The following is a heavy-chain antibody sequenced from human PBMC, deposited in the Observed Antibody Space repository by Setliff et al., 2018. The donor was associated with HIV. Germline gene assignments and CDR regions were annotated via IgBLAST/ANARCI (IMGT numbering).Heavy chain of an antibody. CDR2: INHRGST. CDR3: ARHQGKYYDSSGYSGWFFDL. D-gene: IGHD3-22*01. Sequence: TLSLTCAVYGGSFSGYYWSWIRQPPGKGLEWIGEINHRGSTNCNPSLKSRVSISVDTSKNQFSLKLSSVTAADTAVYYCARHQGKYYDSSGYSGWFFDLWGRGTLVTVSS. CDR1: GGSFSGYY. J-gene: IGHJ2*01. V-gene: IGHV4-34*01.